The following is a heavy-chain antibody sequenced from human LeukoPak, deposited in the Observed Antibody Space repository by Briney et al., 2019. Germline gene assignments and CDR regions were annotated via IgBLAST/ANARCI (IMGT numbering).Heavy chain of an antibody. J-gene: IGHJ3*02. CDR2: IYYSGST. CDR1: GGSISSYY. V-gene: IGHV4-59*08. Sequence: SETLSLTCTVSGGSISSYYWSWIRQPPGKGLEWIGYIYYSGSTNYNPSLKSRVTISVDTSKNQFSLKLSSVTAADTAVYYCARRPQAVAGAFDIWGQGTMVTVSS. D-gene: IGHD6-19*01. CDR3: ARRPQAVAGAFDI.